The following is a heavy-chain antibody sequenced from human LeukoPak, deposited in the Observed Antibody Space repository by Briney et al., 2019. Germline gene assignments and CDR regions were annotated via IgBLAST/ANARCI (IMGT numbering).Heavy chain of an antibody. Sequence: ASVKVSCKASGYIFTGYYMHWVRQAPGQGLEWMGIINPSGGSTSYAQKFQGRVTMTRDMSTSTVYMELSSLRSEDTAVYYCARDRGYYYDSSGYYPDAFDIWGQGTMVTVSS. J-gene: IGHJ3*02. CDR2: INPSGGST. CDR1: GYIFTGYY. D-gene: IGHD3-22*01. V-gene: IGHV1-46*01. CDR3: ARDRGYYYDSSGYYPDAFDI.